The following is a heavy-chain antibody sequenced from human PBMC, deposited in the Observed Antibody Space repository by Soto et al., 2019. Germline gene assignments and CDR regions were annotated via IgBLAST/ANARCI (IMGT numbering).Heavy chain of an antibody. D-gene: IGHD1-26*01. V-gene: IGHV5-51*01. J-gene: IGHJ6*02. CDR2: IYPGDHET. CDR3: ARRGADYYYYGMDV. Sequence: PGESLKISCQCSGYTFSNFWIGWVRQLPGQGLEWMGIIYPGDHETRYSPSFLGKVTISAEKSINTAYLQWGSLEASDSAFYFCARRGADYYYYGMDVRGQGTTVTVSS. CDR1: GYTFSNFW.